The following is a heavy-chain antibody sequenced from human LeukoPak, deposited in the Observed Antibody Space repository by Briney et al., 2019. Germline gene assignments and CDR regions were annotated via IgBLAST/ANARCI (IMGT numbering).Heavy chain of an antibody. CDR1: GYSFTSHY. Sequence: ASVKVSCKASGYSFTSHYMHWVRQAPGQGLEWMGLINPSGSSTLYAQKFQGRVTMTRDMSTTTDYMELSSLRSEDTAVYYCARALPYDSSGYYFDYWGQGTLVTVSS. CDR3: ARALPYDSSGYYFDY. V-gene: IGHV1-46*01. J-gene: IGHJ4*02. D-gene: IGHD3-22*01. CDR2: INPSGSST.